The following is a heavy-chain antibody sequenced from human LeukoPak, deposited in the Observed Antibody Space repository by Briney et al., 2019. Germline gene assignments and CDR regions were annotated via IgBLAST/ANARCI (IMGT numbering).Heavy chain of an antibody. Sequence: GSSVKVSCKASGGTFSSYAISWVRQAPGQGLEWMGGIILIFGTANYAQKFQGRATITTDESTSTAYMELSSLRSEDTAVYYCAREISDCSSTSCYTGRGWFDPWGQGTLVTVSS. V-gene: IGHV1-69*05. CDR3: AREISDCSSTSCYTGRGWFDP. J-gene: IGHJ5*02. CDR1: GGTFSSYA. D-gene: IGHD2-2*02. CDR2: IILIFGTA.